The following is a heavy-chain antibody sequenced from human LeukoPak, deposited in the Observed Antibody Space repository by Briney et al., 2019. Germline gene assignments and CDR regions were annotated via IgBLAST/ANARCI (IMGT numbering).Heavy chain of an antibody. J-gene: IGHJ4*02. CDR2: ISGRGGST. V-gene: IGHV3-23*01. CDR1: GFTFSSYA. Sequence: GGSLRLSCAASGFTFSSYAMSWVRQAPGKGLEWVSAISGRGGSTYYADSVKGRFTISRDNSKNTLYLQMNSLRAEDTAVYYCAKVLIRQWFFDYWGQGTLVTVSS. CDR3: AKVLIRQWFFDY. D-gene: IGHD3-22*01.